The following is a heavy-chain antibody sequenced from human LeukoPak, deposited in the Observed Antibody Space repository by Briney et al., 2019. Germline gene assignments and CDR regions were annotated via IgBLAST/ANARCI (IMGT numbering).Heavy chain of an antibody. D-gene: IGHD6-19*01. J-gene: IGHJ3*02. Sequence: SQTLSLTCAISGDSVSSNSAAWNWIRQSPSRGLEWLGRTYYRSKWYNDYAVSVKSRITINPDTSKNQFSLQLNSVTPEDTAVYYCARDSNPQWLVRDDAFDIWGQGTMVTVSS. CDR2: TYYRSKWYN. CDR1: GDSVSSNSAA. CDR3: ARDSNPQWLVRDDAFDI. V-gene: IGHV6-1*01.